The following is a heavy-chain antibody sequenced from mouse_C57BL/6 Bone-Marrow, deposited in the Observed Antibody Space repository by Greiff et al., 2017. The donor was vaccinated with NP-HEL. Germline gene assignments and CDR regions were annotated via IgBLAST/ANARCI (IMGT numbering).Heavy chain of an antibody. CDR1: GFTFSDYY. V-gene: IGHV5-16*01. Sequence: EVKVVESEGGLVQPGSSMKLSCTASGFTFSDYYMAWVRQVPEKGLEWVANINYDGSSTYYLDSLKSRFIISRDNAKNILYLQMSSLKSEDTATYYCAREWWNGYYLYWYFDVWGTGTTVTVSS. CDR2: INYDGSST. J-gene: IGHJ1*03. CDR3: AREWWNGYYLYWYFDV. D-gene: IGHD2-3*01.